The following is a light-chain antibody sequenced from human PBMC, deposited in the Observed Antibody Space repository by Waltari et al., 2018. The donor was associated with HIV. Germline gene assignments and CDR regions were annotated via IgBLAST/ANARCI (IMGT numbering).Light chain of an antibody. CDR2: DVT. CDR1: SSDVDYYNY. V-gene: IGLV2-14*03. J-gene: IGLJ3*02. Sequence: QSALTQPASVSGSPGQSITISCTGISSDVDYYNYDCWYQQHPGKAPKLMIYDVTHRPSGFSNRFSGSKSGNTASLTISGLQAEDEADYYCSSYTSSSWVFGGGTKLTVL. CDR3: SSYTSSSWV.